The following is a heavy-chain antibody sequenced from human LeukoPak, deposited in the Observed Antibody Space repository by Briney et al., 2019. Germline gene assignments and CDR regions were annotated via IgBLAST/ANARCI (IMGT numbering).Heavy chain of an antibody. V-gene: IGHV1-2*02. D-gene: IGHD3-16*01. CDR3: AREAGDNTYNV. CDR1: GYTFTDFY. CDR2: MNPKIGET. Sequence: GASVKVSCKASGYTFTDFYMHWVRQAPGQGLEWLGWMNPKIGETRYGRNFQGRVTMTRDTSITTAYMELSSLRSDDTAVYYCAREAGDNTYNVWGQGTMVTVS. J-gene: IGHJ3*01.